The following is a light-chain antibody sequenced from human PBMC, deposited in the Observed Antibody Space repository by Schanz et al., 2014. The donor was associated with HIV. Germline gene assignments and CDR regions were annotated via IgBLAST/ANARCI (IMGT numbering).Light chain of an antibody. CDR1: QSVRSNY. CDR3: QQYGSPPWT. CDR2: GAS. V-gene: IGKV3-20*01. Sequence: EIVLTQSPGTLSLSPGERATLSCRASQSVRSNYLAWYQQKPGQAPRLLIFGASKRATGIPDRFSGSESGTDFTLTINRMEPEDYAVYYCQQYGSPPWTFGQGTKVEVK. J-gene: IGKJ1*01.